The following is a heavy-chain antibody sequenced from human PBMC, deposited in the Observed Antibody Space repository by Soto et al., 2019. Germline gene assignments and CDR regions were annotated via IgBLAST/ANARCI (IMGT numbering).Heavy chain of an antibody. V-gene: IGHV4-59*13. CDR2: IYYSGST. Sequence: QVQLQESGPGLVKPSETLSLTCTVSGGSISNYYWSWIRQPPGKGLEWIGYIYYSGSTNYNPSLKSRVTISVATSKNQFSLKLRSVTAADTAVYYCARVRVRGIAAAGARGWFDPWAREPWSPSPQ. CDR3: ARVRVRGIAAAGARGWFDP. D-gene: IGHD6-13*01. CDR1: GGSISNYY. J-gene: IGHJ5*02.